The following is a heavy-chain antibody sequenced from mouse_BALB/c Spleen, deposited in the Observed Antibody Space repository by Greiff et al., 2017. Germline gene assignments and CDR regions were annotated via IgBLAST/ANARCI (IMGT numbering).Heavy chain of an antibody. CDR3: ARSSYGNYAY. CDR1: GYSITSDYA. Sequence: VQLKESGPGLVKPSQSLSLTCTVTGYSITSDYAWNWIRQFPGKTLEWMGYISYSGSTSYNPSLKSRISITRDTSKNQFFLQLNSVTTEDTATYYCARSSYGNYAYWGQGTLVTVSA. D-gene: IGHD2-10*01. CDR2: ISYSGST. J-gene: IGHJ3*01. V-gene: IGHV3-2*02.